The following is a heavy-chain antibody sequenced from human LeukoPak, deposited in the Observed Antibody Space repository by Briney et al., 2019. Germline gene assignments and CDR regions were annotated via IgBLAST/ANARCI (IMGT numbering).Heavy chain of an antibody. D-gene: IGHD3-22*01. CDR2: INSDGSST. V-gene: IGHV3-74*01. CDR1: GFTFSSYW. CDR3: ARGPVSGYYQVCDY. Sequence: GGSLRLSCAASGFTFSSYWMHWVRQAPGKGLGWVSRINSDGSSTSYADSVKGRFTISRDNAKNTLYLKMNRLRAEDTAVYYCARGPVSGYYQVCDYWGQGPLVTVSS. J-gene: IGHJ4*02.